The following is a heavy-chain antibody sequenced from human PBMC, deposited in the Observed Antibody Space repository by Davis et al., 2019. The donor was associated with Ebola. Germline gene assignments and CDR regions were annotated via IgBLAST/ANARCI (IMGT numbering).Heavy chain of an antibody. V-gene: IGHV3-74*01. CDR2: INSDGSST. J-gene: IGHJ4*02. CDR3: ARDVGWLQPYYFDY. CDR1: GFTFSSYG. D-gene: IGHD5-24*01. Sequence: GESLKISCAASGFTFSSYGMHWVRQAPGKGLVWVSRINSDGSSTSYADSVKGRFTISRDNAKNTLYLQMNSLRAEDTAVYYCARDVGWLQPYYFDYWGQGTLVTVSS.